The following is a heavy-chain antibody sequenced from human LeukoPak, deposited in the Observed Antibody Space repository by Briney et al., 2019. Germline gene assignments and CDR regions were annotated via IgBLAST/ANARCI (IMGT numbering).Heavy chain of an antibody. CDR2: IYYSGST. CDR1: GYSISSGFY. CDR3: ATYPFRGDTHYFDY. J-gene: IGHJ4*02. Sequence: SETLSLTCTVSGYSISSGFYWGWIRQPPGKGLEWISYIYYSGSTNYNPSLQSRVTISVDTSKNQFSLKLRSVTAADTAVYYCATYPFRGDTHYFDYWGQGILVTVSS. V-gene: IGHV4-61*01. D-gene: IGHD3-10*01.